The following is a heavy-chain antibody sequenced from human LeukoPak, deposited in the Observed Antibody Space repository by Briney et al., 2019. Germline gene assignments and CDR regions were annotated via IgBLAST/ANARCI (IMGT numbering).Heavy chain of an antibody. J-gene: IGHJ4*02. CDR1: GFTFSNYW. CDR2: IKQDGSDI. V-gene: IGHV3-7*01. Sequence: GGSLRLSCAASGFTFSNYWMSWVRQAPGKGLEWVANIKQDGSDIYYVDSVKGRYAISRDNAKNSLYLQMNSLRAEDTAVYYCTRSGTYVFDFWGQGTLVTVSS. D-gene: IGHD1-26*01. CDR3: TRSGTYVFDF.